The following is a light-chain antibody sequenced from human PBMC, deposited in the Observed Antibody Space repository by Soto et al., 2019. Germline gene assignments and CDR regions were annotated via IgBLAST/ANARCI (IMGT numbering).Light chain of an antibody. CDR2: GAS. J-gene: IGKJ4*01. CDR1: QSVSSN. CDR3: QQRSSWPLT. V-gene: IGKV3-15*01. Sequence: KVMTQSPATLSVSPGERATLSCRASQSVSSNLAWYQQKPGQAPRLLIYGASTRAAGVPARFSGSGSGTEFTLTISSLQSEDFAVYYCQQRSSWPLTFGGGTRVE.